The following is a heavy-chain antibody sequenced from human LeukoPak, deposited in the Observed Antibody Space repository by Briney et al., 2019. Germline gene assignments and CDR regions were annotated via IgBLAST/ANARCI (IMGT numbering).Heavy chain of an antibody. CDR3: AKDLGRGSGYPNWFDP. CDR1: GFTFSSYG. D-gene: IGHD3-22*01. CDR2: IRYDGSNK. Sequence: GGSLRLSCAAPGFTFSSYGMHWVRQAPGKGLEWVAFIRYDGSNKYYADSVKGRFTISRDNSKNTLSLQMNSLRAEDTAVYYCAKDLGRGSGYPNWFDPWGQGTLVTVSS. J-gene: IGHJ5*02. V-gene: IGHV3-30*02.